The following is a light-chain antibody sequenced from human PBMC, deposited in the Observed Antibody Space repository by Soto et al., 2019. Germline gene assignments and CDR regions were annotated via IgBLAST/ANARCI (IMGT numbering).Light chain of an antibody. V-gene: IGLV1-44*01. CDR1: SSSIGSYT. J-gene: IGLJ2*01. Sequence: QSVLTQPPSASGTPGQRVTISCSGSSSSIGSYTVNWYQQLPGTAPKLLIYGHNQRPSGVPDRFSGSKSGTSASPAISGLQSEDEADYYCATWDDSLNGRVFGGGTKLTVL. CDR2: GHN. CDR3: ATWDDSLNGRV.